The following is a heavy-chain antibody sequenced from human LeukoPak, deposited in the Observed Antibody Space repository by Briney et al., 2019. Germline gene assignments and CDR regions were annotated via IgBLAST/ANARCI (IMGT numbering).Heavy chain of an antibody. CDR1: GYTFTSYG. Sequence: ASVKVSCKPSGYTFTSYGISWVRQAPGQGLEWIGWISAYNGNTNYAQKLQGRVTMTTDTSTSTAYMELRSLRSDDTAVYYCARDREGYNWFDPWGQGTLVTVSS. V-gene: IGHV1-18*01. CDR2: ISAYNGNT. D-gene: IGHD3-10*01. CDR3: ARDREGYNWFDP. J-gene: IGHJ5*02.